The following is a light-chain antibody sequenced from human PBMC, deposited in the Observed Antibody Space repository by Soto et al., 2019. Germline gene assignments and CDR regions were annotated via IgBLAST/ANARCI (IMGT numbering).Light chain of an antibody. J-gene: IGLJ2*01. CDR1: SSDVGGYNY. CDR3: SSYTSSITRV. V-gene: IGLV2-14*01. Sequence: QSVLTQPASVSGSPGQSITISCTGTSSDVGGYNYVSWYQQHPGKAPKLMIYEVSHRPSGVSNRFSGSKSGNTASLTISGLQAEDEADYYCSSYTSSITRVFGGGTKLTVL. CDR2: EVS.